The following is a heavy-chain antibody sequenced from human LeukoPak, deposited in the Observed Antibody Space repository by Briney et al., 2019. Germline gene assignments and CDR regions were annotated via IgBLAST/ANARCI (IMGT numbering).Heavy chain of an antibody. V-gene: IGHV3-7*01. CDR3: ARAATTGTTDY. D-gene: IGHD1-1*01. Sequence: PGGSLRLSCAPSGFTFTHYWMSWARQVPGKRLEWVSNINQDGGETYYVDSVQGRFTISRDNAKNSLYLQMNSLRAEDTALYSCARAATTGTTDYWGQGILLTVSS. CDR1: GFTFTHYW. CDR2: INQDGGET. J-gene: IGHJ4*02.